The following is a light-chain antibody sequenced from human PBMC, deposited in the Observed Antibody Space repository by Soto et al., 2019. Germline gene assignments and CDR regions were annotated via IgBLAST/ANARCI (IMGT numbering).Light chain of an antibody. CDR1: ESISSW. CDR2: KAC. V-gene: IGKV1-5*03. Sequence: DIQMTQSPSTLSASVGEGVTITCRATESISSWLAWYQQKPGKAPKLLIYKACRVESRPPTSFSGRGAGTEFTLTSSIQQPDDVASYCRQYDNSYSLTFGQGTKVDIK. J-gene: IGKJ1*01. CDR3: QYDNSYSLT.